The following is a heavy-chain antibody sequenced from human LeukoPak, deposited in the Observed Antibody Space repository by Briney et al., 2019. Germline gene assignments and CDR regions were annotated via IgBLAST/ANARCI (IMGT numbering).Heavy chain of an antibody. CDR2: IKEDGSEK. D-gene: IGHD3-16*01. CDR1: GFTFNNYW. CDR3: ARDVWLPDY. V-gene: IGHV3-7*01. J-gene: IGHJ4*02. Sequence: GGSLRLSCAASGFTFNNYWMVWVRQMPGKGLQWVANIKEDGSEKNYVDSVKGRFTISRDNAKNSLYLQMNGLRVEDTAVYYCARDVWLPDYWGQGALVTVTS.